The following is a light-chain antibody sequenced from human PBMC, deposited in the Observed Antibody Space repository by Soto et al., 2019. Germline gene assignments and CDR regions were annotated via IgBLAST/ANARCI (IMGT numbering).Light chain of an antibody. Sequence: DVQMTQAASFLSASVGDRVTITYRASQGISNYLAWYQQKPGKVPKLLIYAASILQSGVPSRFSGSGSGTDFTLTISSLQPEDVATYYCQKYNSAPRTFGGGTKVEIK. CDR3: QKYNSAPRT. CDR2: AAS. V-gene: IGKV1-27*01. CDR1: QGISNY. J-gene: IGKJ4*01.